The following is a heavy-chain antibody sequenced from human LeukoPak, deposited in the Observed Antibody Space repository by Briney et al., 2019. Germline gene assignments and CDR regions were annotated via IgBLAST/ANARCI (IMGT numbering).Heavy chain of an antibody. Sequence: SETLSLTCTVSGGSISSYYWSWIRQPPGKGLEWIGYIYYSGSTNYNPSLKSRVTISVDTSKNQFSLKLSSVTDADTAVYYCARGGEFEPWTREETAWFDPWGQGTLVTVSS. CDR2: IYYSGST. V-gene: IGHV4-59*01. CDR3: ARGGEFEPWTREETAWFDP. D-gene: IGHD3-16*01. CDR1: GGSISSYY. J-gene: IGHJ5*02.